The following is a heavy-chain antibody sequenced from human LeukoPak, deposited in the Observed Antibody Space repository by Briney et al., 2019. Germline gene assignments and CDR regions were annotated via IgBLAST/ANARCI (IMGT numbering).Heavy chain of an antibody. CDR3: ARGTYGYYMAV. J-gene: IGHJ6*03. CDR1: SYSISNSLY. D-gene: IGHD4-17*01. CDR2: IYRSGST. V-gene: IGHV4-38-2*02. Sequence: PSETLTLTCSGSSYSISNSLYWGWLRQPPGKGLEWIGSIYRSGSTFYNPSLKSRVTISLDTSKNQFSLKLSSVTAADTAVYFCARGTYGYYMAVWRKGTTVTVSS.